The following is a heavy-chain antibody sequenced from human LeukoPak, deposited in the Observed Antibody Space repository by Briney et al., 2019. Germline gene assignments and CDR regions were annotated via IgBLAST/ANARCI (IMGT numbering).Heavy chain of an antibody. V-gene: IGHV4-39*07. J-gene: IGHJ4*02. Sequence: SETLSLTCTVSGGSISSSSYYWGWIRQPPGKGLEWIGIIYYSGSTYSNPSLKSRVTISVDTSKNQFSLKLSSVTAADTAVYYCARDRGTWNDDGFDYWGQGTLVTVSS. CDR3: ARDRGTWNDDGFDY. D-gene: IGHD1-1*01. CDR2: IYYSGST. CDR1: GGSISSSSYY.